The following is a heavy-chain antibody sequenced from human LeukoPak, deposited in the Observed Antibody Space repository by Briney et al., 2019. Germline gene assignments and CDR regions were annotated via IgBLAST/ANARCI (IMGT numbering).Heavy chain of an antibody. CDR3: AREPTSGREPTSGRPLDY. CDR1: GGSISGYF. J-gene: IGHJ4*02. Sequence: SDTLSLTCTVSGGSISGYFWSWIRQPAGKGLEWIGRIYSSGSNNYNPSLKSRVTMSLDTSKNHLSLNLSSVTAADTAVYYCAREPTSGREPTSGRPLDYWGQGTLVTVSS. CDR2: IYSSGSN. V-gene: IGHV4-4*07. D-gene: IGHD5-12*01.